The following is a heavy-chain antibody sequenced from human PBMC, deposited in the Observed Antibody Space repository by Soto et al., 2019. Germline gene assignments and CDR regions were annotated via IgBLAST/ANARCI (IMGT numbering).Heavy chain of an antibody. V-gene: IGHV4-59*08. J-gene: IGHJ5*02. CDR1: GGSIPSYY. D-gene: IGHD2-2*01. CDR3: ARHSGYCSSISCYAWFDP. Sequence: LSLTCTVSGGSIPSYYWSWIRQPPGKGLEWIGYMYYSGSTNYNPSLKSRVTISVDTSKNQFSLKLTSVTAADTAVYYCARHSGYCSSISCYAWFDPWGQGTLVTVSS. CDR2: MYYSGST.